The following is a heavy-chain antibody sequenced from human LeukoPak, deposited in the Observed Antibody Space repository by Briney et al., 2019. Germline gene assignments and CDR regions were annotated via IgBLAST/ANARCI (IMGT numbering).Heavy chain of an antibody. D-gene: IGHD5-12*01. V-gene: IGHV3-74*01. CDR3: ARAMVATIGFDY. Sequence: PGGSLRLSCAASGFTFSSYWMNWVRQAPGKGLVWVSRINSDGSSTSYADSVKGRFTISRDNAKNTLYLQMNSLRAEDTAVYYCARAMVATIGFDYWGQGTLVTVSS. J-gene: IGHJ4*02. CDR1: GFTFSSYW. CDR2: INSDGSST.